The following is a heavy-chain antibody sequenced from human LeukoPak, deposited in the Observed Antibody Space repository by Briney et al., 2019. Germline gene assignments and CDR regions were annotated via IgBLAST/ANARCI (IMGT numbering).Heavy chain of an antibody. Sequence: PGGSLRLSCAASGFTFSSYAMSWVRQAPGKGLEWVSAISGSGGSTYYADSVKGRFTISRDNSKNTLYLQMNSLRAEDTAVYYCAKDHVAEHYLAYYGGDCHVALDYWGQGTLVTVSS. CDR1: GFTFSSYA. V-gene: IGHV3-23*01. CDR2: ISGSGGST. D-gene: IGHD2-21*02. J-gene: IGHJ4*02. CDR3: AKDHVAEHYLAYYGGDCHVALDY.